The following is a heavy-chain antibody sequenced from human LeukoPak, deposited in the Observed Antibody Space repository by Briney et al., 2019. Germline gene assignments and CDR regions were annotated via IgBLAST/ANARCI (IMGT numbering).Heavy chain of an antibody. CDR3: ARDFRIAAAEGPDY. Sequence: GGSLRLSCAASGFTFSSYAMHWVRQAPGKGLEYVSAISSNGGSTYYANSVKGRFTISRDNSKNTLYLQMGGLRAEDMAVYYCARDFRIAAAEGPDYWGQGTLVTVSS. V-gene: IGHV3-64*01. CDR1: GFTFSSYA. D-gene: IGHD6-13*01. CDR2: ISSNGGST. J-gene: IGHJ4*02.